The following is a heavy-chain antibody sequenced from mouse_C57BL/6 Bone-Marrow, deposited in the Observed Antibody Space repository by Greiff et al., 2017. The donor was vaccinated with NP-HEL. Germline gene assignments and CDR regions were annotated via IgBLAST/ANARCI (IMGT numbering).Heavy chain of an antibody. V-gene: IGHV1-74*01. CDR2: IHPSGSDT. J-gene: IGHJ4*01. D-gene: IGHD2-2*01. CDR3: ATGGYDAPLYGMDY. CDR1: GYTFTSYW. Sequence: VQLQQPGAELVKPGASVKVSCKASGYTFTSYWMHWVKQRPGQGLEWIGRIHPSGSDTNYNQKFKGKATLTVDKSSSTAYMQLSSLTSEDSAVYYCATGGYDAPLYGMDYWGQGTSVTVSS.